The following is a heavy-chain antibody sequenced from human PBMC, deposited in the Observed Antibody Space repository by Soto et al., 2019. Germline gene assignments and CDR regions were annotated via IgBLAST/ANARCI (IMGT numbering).Heavy chain of an antibody. J-gene: IGHJ6*02. Sequence: QVQLVESGGGVVQPGRSLRLSCAASGFTLSSYGMHWVRQAPVKGLEWVADIWYDGSNKYYADSVKGRFTISRDNSMNTLYLQMNSLRAEDTAVYYCARKGHCSGGSCYQYNYYGMDVWGQGSTVTVAS. V-gene: IGHV3-33*01. D-gene: IGHD2-15*01. CDR1: GFTLSSYG. CDR3: ARKGHCSGGSCYQYNYYGMDV. CDR2: IWYDGSNK.